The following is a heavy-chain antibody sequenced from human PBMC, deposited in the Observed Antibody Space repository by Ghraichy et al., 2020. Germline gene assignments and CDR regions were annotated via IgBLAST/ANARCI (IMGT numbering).Heavy chain of an antibody. CDR2: INAGNGNT. D-gene: IGHD5-12*01. J-gene: IGHJ4*02. CDR1: GYTFTSYA. Sequence: ASVKVSCKASGYTFTSYAMHWVRQAPGQRLEWMGWINAGNGNTKYSQKFQGRVTITRDTSASTAYMELSSLRSEDTAVYYCARDRVSGYEVDYFDYWGQGTLVTVSS. V-gene: IGHV1-3*01. CDR3: ARDRVSGYEVDYFDY.